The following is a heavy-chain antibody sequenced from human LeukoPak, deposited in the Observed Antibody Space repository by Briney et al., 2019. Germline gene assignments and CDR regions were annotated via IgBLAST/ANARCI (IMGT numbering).Heavy chain of an antibody. V-gene: IGHV4-59*01. J-gene: IGHJ5*02. CDR3: ARGGGYNTFDH. CDR2: IFYTGST. Sequence: SETLSLTCTVSGGSISGYYWSWIRQPPGKGLDWIGFIFYTGSTNYNPSLKSRVTISVDTSKNQFSLRLSSVTAADTAVYSCARGGGYNTFDHWGQGTLVTFSS. CDR1: GGSISGYY. D-gene: IGHD5-24*01.